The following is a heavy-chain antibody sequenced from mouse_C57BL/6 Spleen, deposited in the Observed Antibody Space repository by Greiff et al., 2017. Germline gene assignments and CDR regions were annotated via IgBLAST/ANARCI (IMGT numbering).Heavy chain of an antibody. CDR2: IDPSDSYT. Sequence: QVQLQQPGAELVKPGTSVKLSCKASGYTFTSYWMQWVKQRPGQGLEWIGEIDPSDSYTNYNQKFKGKATLTVDPSSRTAYMPLSSLTSEDAAVYYTATSDCDYWGQGTTLTVAS. J-gene: IGHJ2*01. CDR1: GYTFTSYW. CDR3: ATSDCDY. V-gene: IGHV1-50*01.